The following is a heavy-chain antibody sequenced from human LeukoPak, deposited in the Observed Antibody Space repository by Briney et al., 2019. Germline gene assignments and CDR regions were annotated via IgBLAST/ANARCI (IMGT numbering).Heavy chain of an antibody. CDR2: ISGYNGDT. Sequence: GASVKVSCKASGGTFSSYAISWVRQAPGQGLEWMGGISGYNGDTNYAQKFQGRVTMTTDTSTSTAYMEVRSLRSDDTAFYYCARAAAVAARLDYWGRGTLVTVSS. J-gene: IGHJ4*02. D-gene: IGHD6-19*01. V-gene: IGHV1-18*01. CDR3: ARAAAVAARLDY. CDR1: GGTFSSYA.